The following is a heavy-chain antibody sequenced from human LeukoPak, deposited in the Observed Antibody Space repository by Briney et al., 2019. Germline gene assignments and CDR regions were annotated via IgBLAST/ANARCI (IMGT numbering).Heavy chain of an antibody. Sequence: SETLSLTCAVYGGSFSGYYWSWIRQPPGKGLEWIGEINHSGSTNYNPSLKSRVTISVDTSKNQFSLKLTSVTPEDTAVYYCARGVLATGFDYWGQGTLVTVSS. J-gene: IGHJ4*02. CDR1: GGSFSGYY. CDR2: INHSGST. D-gene: IGHD5-12*01. CDR3: ARGVLATGFDY. V-gene: IGHV4-34*01.